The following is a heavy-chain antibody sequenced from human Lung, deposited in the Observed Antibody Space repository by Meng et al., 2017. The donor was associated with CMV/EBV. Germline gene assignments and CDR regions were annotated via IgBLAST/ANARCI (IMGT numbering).Heavy chain of an antibody. CDR1: GYTFTGYY. CDR2: INPNSGGT. Sequence: ASVXVSCKASGYTFTGYYMHWVRQAPGQGLEWMGWINPNSGGTNYAQKFQGRVTMTRDTSISTAYMELSRLRSGDTAVYYCERHFFGELLGWFDPWGQGTLVTVSS. J-gene: IGHJ5*02. V-gene: IGHV1-2*02. CDR3: ERHFFGELLGWFDP. D-gene: IGHD1-26*01.